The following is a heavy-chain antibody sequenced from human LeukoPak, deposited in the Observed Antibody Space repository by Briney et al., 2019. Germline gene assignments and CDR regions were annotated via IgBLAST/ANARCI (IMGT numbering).Heavy chain of an antibody. CDR3: AKDLTLVYYGSGSFDY. CDR1: GFTFSSYG. V-gene: IGHV3-30*18. CDR2: ISYDGSNK. Sequence: PGRSLRLSCAASGFTFSSYGMHWVRQAPGKGLEWVAVISYDGSNKYYADSVKGRFTISRDNSKNTLYLQMNSLRAEDTAVYYCAKDLTLVYYGSGSFDYWGQGTLVTVSS. D-gene: IGHD3-10*01. J-gene: IGHJ4*02.